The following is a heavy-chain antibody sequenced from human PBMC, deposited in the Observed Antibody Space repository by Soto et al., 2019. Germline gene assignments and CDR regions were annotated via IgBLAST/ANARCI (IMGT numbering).Heavy chain of an antibody. Sequence: SETLSLTCNVSGGSIYTYYWNWIRQSPGKGLEWIGYIYHSGSIYYNPSLKSRVTISVDRSKNQFSLKLSSVTAADTAVYYCARAVGYDSSGYYLGQFDYWGQGTLVTVSS. CDR1: GGSIYTYY. J-gene: IGHJ4*02. CDR3: ARAVGYDSSGYYLGQFDY. CDR2: IYHSGSI. V-gene: IGHV4-59*12. D-gene: IGHD3-22*01.